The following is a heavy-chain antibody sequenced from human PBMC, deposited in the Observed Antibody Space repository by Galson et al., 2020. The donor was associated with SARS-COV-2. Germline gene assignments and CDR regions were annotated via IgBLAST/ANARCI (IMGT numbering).Heavy chain of an antibody. V-gene: IGHV1-8*01. D-gene: IGHD1-26*01. Sequence: ASVKVSCKASGYTFTSYDINWVRQAPGQGLEWMGWMNTNSGNSGHAQKFQGRVTMTRNTSISTAYMELSSLRSEDTAVYYCATPRVGGTFDYWGQGTLVTFSS. CDR3: ATPRVGGTFDY. CDR2: MNTNSGNS. J-gene: IGHJ4*02. CDR1: GYTFTSYD.